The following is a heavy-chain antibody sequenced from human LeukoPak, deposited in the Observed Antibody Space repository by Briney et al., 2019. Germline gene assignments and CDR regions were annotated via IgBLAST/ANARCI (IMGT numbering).Heavy chain of an antibody. V-gene: IGHV4-28*01. CDR3: ARYSYGYGEDYYYYGMDV. CDR2: IYYSGST. D-gene: IGHD5-18*01. Sequence: SDTLSLTCAVSGYSIRSSNWWGWIRQPPGKGLEWIGYIYYSGSTYYNPSLKSRVTMSVDTSKNQFSLKLSSVTAVDTAVYYCARYSYGYGEDYYYYGMDVWGQGTTVTVSS. CDR1: GYSIRSSNW. J-gene: IGHJ6*02.